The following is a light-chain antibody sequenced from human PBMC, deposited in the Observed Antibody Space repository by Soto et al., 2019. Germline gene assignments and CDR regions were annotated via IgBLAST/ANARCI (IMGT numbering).Light chain of an antibody. CDR2: GAS. J-gene: IGKJ5*01. V-gene: IGKV3-15*01. CDR3: QQYSSWSPIT. CDR1: QRVSRD. Sequence: EIVMTQSPSALSVSPGERVTLSCRASQRVSRDLVWYQQKLGQAPRLLIYGASTRATGIPARFSGSGSGTEFTLTISSLQSEDFAVYYCQQYSSWSPITFGQGTRLEIK.